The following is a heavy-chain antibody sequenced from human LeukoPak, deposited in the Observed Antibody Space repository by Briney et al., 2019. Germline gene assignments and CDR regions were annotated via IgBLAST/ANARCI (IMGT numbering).Heavy chain of an antibody. CDR3: ARGGNRFGGFYFDY. V-gene: IGHV4-31*03. J-gene: IGHJ4*02. Sequence: SETLSLTCTVSADSLSSGGHCWAWIRQLPGKGLESIGFIHHSGSSRHNPSLKDRVAISVDASRKQFALRLSSVTAADTAIYYCARGGNRFGGFYFDYWGQGIQVIVSS. CDR2: IHHSGSS. CDR1: ADSLSSGGHC. D-gene: IGHD3-10*01.